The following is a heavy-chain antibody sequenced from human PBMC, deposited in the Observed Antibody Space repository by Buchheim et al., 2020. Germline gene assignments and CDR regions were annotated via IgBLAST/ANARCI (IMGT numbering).Heavy chain of an antibody. CDR3: ASIAAAGTGRPSDYYYYGMDV. Sequence: EVQLVESGGGLVQPGGSLRLSCAASGFTFSSYWMSWVRQAPGKGLEWVANIKQDGSEKYYVDSVKGRFTISRDNAKNSLYLHMNSLRAEDTAVYYCASIAAAGTGRPSDYYYYGMDVWGQGTT. CDR1: GFTFSSYW. D-gene: IGHD6-13*01. V-gene: IGHV3-7*01. J-gene: IGHJ6*02. CDR2: IKQDGSEK.